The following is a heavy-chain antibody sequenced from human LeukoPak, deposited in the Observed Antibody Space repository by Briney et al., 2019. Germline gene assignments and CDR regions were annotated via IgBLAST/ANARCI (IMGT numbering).Heavy chain of an antibody. Sequence: SETLSLTCTVSGGSISSSSYYWGWIRQPPGKGLEWIGSIYYSGSTYYNPSLKSRVTISVDTSKNQFSLKLSSVTAADTAVYYCARDSPSGLGDYWGQGTLVTVSS. V-gene: IGHV4-39*07. D-gene: IGHD3/OR15-3a*01. CDR1: GGSISSSSYY. CDR3: ARDSPSGLGDY. CDR2: IYYSGST. J-gene: IGHJ4*02.